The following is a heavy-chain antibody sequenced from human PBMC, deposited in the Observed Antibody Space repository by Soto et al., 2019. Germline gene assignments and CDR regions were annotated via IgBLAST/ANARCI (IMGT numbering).Heavy chain of an antibody. V-gene: IGHV4-59*08. CDR3: ARLRIAFAGSAVADYSGMDV. Sequence: QVQLQESGPGLVKPSETLSLTCTVSGGSISSYYWSWIRQPPGKGLEWIGYIYYSGSTNYNPYLKSRVTISVDTSKNQFTLKLSSVTAADTAVYYCARLRIAFAGSAVADYSGMDVWGQGTTVTVSS. D-gene: IGHD6-19*01. CDR1: GGSISSYY. CDR2: IYYSGST. J-gene: IGHJ6*02.